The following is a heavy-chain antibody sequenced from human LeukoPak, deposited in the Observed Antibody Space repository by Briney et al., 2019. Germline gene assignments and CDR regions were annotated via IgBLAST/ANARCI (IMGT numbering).Heavy chain of an antibody. CDR3: ARGSYYDRPSRSRVEY. V-gene: IGHV4-61*01. CDR1: GGSVSSGSYY. CDR2: LYYSGST. Sequence: SETLSLTCTVSGGSVSSGSYYWSWIRQPPGKGQECIGYLYYSGSTNYNPSLKSRVTISVDTSKNQFSLKLTSVTAADTAVYYCARGSYYDRPSRSRVEYWGQGTLVTVSS. J-gene: IGHJ4*02. D-gene: IGHD3-22*01.